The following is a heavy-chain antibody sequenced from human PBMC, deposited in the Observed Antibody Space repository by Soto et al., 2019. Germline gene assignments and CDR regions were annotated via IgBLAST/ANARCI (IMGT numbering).Heavy chain of an antibody. CDR2: IYYSGST. CDR3: ARDLRIAAADYYYYGMDV. J-gene: IGHJ6*02. Sequence: SETLSLTCTVSGGSISSGGYYWSWIRQHPGKGLEWIGYIYYSGSTYYNPSLKSRVTISVDTSKNQFSLKLSSVTAADTAVYYCARDLRIAAADYYYYGMDVWGQGTTVTVSS. CDR1: GGSISSGGYY. D-gene: IGHD6-13*01. V-gene: IGHV4-31*03.